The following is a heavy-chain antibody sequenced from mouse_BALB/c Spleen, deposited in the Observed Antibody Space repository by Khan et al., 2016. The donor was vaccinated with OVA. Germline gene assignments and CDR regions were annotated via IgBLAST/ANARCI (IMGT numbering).Heavy chain of an antibody. CDR1: GISLTSYG. CDR3: AKWGNSYYAMDY. D-gene: IGHD2-1*01. J-gene: IGHJ4*01. Sequence: QVQLKQSGPGLVAPSQSLSITCTVSGISLTSYGVNWVRQPPGKGLEWLGVIWGDGSTNYHSGLKSRLSISKDNSKSQVFLKLNSLQTDDTATYYGAKWGNSYYAMDYWGQGTSVTVSS. V-gene: IGHV2-3*01. CDR2: IWGDGST.